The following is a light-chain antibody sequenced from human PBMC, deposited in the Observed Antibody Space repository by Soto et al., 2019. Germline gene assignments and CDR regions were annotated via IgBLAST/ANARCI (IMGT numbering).Light chain of an antibody. CDR2: DGF. Sequence: MTQSPVTLSVSPGERVALSCRASQSVGSDLAWYQQKPGQAPRLLIYDGFARAAGIPDRFSASGSGTEFTLTISSLQSDDFAVYYCQHYNSWPPGTFGQGTRLEIK. CDR1: QSVGSD. J-gene: IGKJ5*01. CDR3: QHYNSWPPGT. V-gene: IGKV3D-15*01.